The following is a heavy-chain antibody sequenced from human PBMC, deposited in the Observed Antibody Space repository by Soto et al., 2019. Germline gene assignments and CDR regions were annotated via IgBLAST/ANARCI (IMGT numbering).Heavy chain of an antibody. D-gene: IGHD2-15*01. CDR2: IIPIFGTA. Sequence: QVQLVQSGAEVKKPGSSVKVSCKASGGTFSSYAISWVRQAPGQGLEWMGGIIPIFGTANYAQKFQGRVTITADESTSTAYRELSSLRSEDTAVYYCARELGYCSGGSCYPPGWFDPWGQGTLVTVSS. V-gene: IGHV1-69*01. CDR3: ARELGYCSGGSCYPPGWFDP. J-gene: IGHJ5*02. CDR1: GGTFSSYA.